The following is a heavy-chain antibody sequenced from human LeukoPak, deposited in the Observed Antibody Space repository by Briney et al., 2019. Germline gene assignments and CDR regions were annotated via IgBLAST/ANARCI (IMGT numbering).Heavy chain of an antibody. D-gene: IGHD5-24*01. CDR1: GFIFTNYD. V-gene: IGHV3-13*01. CDR3: GRDDHYNYNGTDV. J-gene: IGHJ6*02. Sequence: GGSLRLSCAASGFIFTNYDMHWVRQTPGKGLEWVSAIGPTGDTYYADSVRGRFTTSRENAKNSFYVQMNSLRAGDTAVYYCGRDDHYNYNGTDVWGQGTTVIVSS. CDR2: IGPTGDT.